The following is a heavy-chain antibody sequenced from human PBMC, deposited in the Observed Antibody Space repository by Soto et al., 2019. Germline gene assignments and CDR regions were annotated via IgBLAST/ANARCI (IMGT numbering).Heavy chain of an antibody. CDR1: GHTFTSYD. CDR2: INPNSGNI. CDR3: ARGRASGSYYLLDY. D-gene: IGHD3-10*01. V-gene: IGHV1-8*01. J-gene: IGHJ4*02. Sequence: GASVKVSCKASGHTFTSYDINWVRQATGHGLEWMGWINPNSGNIGYAQKFQGRVTMTRDTAIRTAYMVVSRLRSDDTAVYYCARGRASGSYYLLDYWGQGTLVTVSS.